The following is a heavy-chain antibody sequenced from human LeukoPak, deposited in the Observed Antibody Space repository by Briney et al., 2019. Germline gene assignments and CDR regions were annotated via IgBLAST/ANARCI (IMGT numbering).Heavy chain of an antibody. CDR1: GGSITSYY. J-gene: IGHJ6*03. Sequence: SETLPLTCTVSGGSITSYYWSWIRQPPGKGLEYIGHIYYSGSTAYNPSLRSRVTISVDTSKNQFSLKLNSVSAADTAMYFCARWFCSGACYYMDVWGKGTTVTVSS. CDR3: ARWFCSGACYYMDV. CDR2: IYYSGST. D-gene: IGHD2-15*01. V-gene: IGHV4-59*01.